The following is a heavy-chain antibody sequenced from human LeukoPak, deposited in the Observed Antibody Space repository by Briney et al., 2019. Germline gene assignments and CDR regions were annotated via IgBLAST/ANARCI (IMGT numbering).Heavy chain of an antibody. D-gene: IGHD3-10*01. CDR2: VSSDGGTK. CDR3: AKEYDSGGYGANFDY. CDR1: KFTFSNYG. V-gene: IGHV3-30*18. Sequence: GGSLRLSCTASKFTFSNYGMQWVRQAPGKGLEWVAVVSSDGGTKYYADSVKGRFTISRDNSKNTMYLQMNSLRAEDTAVYYCAKEYDSGGYGANFDYWGRGTLVTVSS. J-gene: IGHJ4*02.